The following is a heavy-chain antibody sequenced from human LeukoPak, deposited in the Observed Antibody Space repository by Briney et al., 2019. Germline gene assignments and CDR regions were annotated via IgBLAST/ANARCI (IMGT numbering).Heavy chain of an antibody. CDR3: ARVSCSGGACPFGSWFDP. V-gene: IGHV4-39*02. CDR2: IYYSGST. J-gene: IGHJ5*02. CDR1: GGSITSGSYY. Sequence: SETLSLTCTVSGGSITSGSYYWGWIRQPPGKGLEWIGSIYYSGSTHYNPSLKSRVTISVDTSNKLFSLKLSSVTAADTAVYYCARVSCSGGACPFGSWFDPWGQGTLVTVSS. D-gene: IGHD2-15*01.